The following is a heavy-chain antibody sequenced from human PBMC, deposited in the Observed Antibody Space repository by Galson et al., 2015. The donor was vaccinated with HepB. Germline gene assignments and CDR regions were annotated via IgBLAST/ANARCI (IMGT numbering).Heavy chain of an antibody. CDR2: ISWDGGST. CDR3: AKDKRAIPYYYGMDV. J-gene: IGHJ6*02. Sequence: SLRLSCAASGFTFDDYAMHWVRQAPGKGLEWVSLISWDGGSTYYADSVKGRFTISRDNSKNSLYLQMNSLRAEDTALYYCAKDKRAIPYYYGMDVWGQGTTVTVPS. CDR1: GFTFDDYA. V-gene: IGHV3-43D*03.